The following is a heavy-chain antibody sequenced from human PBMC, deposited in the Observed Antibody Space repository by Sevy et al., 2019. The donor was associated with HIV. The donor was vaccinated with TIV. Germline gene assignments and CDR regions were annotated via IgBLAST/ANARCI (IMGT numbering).Heavy chain of an antibody. CDR1: GFTLSSHG. CDR2: IWYDGSHK. J-gene: IGHJ6*02. CDR3: ARTYDFWSTYYTGSYYYGMDV. V-gene: IGHV3-33*01. D-gene: IGHD3-3*01. Sequence: GGSLRLSCVASGFTLSSHGMHWVRQAPGKGLEWVALIWYDGSHKFYADSVKGRFTISRDNTKNTLYLQMNSLRAEDTAGYYCARTYDFWSTYYTGSYYYGMDVWGQGTTVTVSS.